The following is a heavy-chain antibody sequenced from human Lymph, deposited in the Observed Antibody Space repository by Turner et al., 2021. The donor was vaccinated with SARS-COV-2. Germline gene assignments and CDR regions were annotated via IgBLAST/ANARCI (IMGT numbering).Heavy chain of an antibody. Sequence: EVQLVETGGGLFQPGGSLRLSCAASGIIVSRNYMNWFRQAAGKGLEWVSVIYSGGTTYYADSVKGRFTISRDNSKNTLYLQMNSLRVEDTAVYYCARDLGTYGMDVWGQGTTVTVSS. J-gene: IGHJ6*02. CDR2: IYSGGTT. CDR1: GIIVSRNY. CDR3: ARDLGTYGMDV. V-gene: IGHV3-53*02. D-gene: IGHD6-13*01.